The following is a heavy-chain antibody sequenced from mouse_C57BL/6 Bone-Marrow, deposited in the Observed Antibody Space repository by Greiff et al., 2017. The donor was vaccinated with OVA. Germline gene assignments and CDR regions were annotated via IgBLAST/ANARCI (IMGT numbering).Heavy chain of an antibody. CDR2: IWTGGGT. CDR3: ASLWPLYWYFDV. V-gene: IGHV2-9-1*01. D-gene: IGHD1-1*02. J-gene: IGHJ1*03. Sequence: VQGVASGPGLVAPSQSLSITCTVSGFSLTSYAIRWVRQPPGKGLEWLVVIWTGGGTNYNSALKSRLSISKDNSKSQVFLKMNSLQTDNTARYYCASLWPLYWYFDVWGTGTTLTVSS. CDR1: GFSLTSYA.